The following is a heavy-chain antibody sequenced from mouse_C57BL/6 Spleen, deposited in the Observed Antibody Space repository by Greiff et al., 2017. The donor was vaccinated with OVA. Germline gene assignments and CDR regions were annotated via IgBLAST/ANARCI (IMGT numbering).Heavy chain of an antibody. V-gene: IGHV1-19*01. CDR2: INPYNGGT. D-gene: IGHD2-4*01. CDR1: GYTFTDYY. J-gene: IGHJ4*01. CDR3: ASSLDYGYYYAMDY. Sequence: EVQLQQSGPVLVKPGASVKMSCKASGYTFTDYYMNWVKQSHGKSLEWIGVINPYNGGTSYNQKFKGKATLTVDKSSSTAYMELNSLTSEDSAVYYCASSLDYGYYYAMDYWGQGTSVTVSS.